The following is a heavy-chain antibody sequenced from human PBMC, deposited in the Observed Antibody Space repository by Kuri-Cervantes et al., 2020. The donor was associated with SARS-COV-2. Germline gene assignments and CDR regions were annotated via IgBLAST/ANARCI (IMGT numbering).Heavy chain of an antibody. V-gene: IGHV3-30-3*01. J-gene: IGHJ3*02. CDR3: ARDRVVEAFDI. D-gene: IGHD2-15*01. CDR1: GFTFSSYA. Sequence: LSLTCAASGFTFSSYAMHWVRQAPGKGLEWVAVISYDGSNKYYADSVKGRFTISRDNSKNTLYLQINSLRAEDTAVYYCARDRVVEAFDIWGQGTMVTVSS. CDR2: ISYDGSNK.